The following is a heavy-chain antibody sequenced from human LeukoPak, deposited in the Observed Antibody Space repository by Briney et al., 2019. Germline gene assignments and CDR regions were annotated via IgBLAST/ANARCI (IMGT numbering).Heavy chain of an antibody. CDR3: AKDGNGIVGATHVDY. V-gene: IGHV3-30*02. J-gene: IGHJ4*02. CDR2: IQYDGSNK. Sequence: GGSLRLSCAASGLSFSSYGMHWVRQAPGKGLEWVAFIQYDGSNKFYADSVKGRFTISRDNSKNTLYLQMNSLRAEDTAVYYCAKDGNGIVGATHVDYWGQGTLVTVSS. CDR1: GLSFSSYG. D-gene: IGHD1-26*01.